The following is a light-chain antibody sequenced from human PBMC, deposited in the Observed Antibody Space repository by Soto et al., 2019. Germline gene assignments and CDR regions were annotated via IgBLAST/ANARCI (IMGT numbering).Light chain of an antibody. V-gene: IGLV2-23*01. Sequence: QSALTQPASVSGSPGQSITISCTGTSSDVGSYNLVSWYQQHPGKAPKLIIFEGGKRPSGVSHRFSGSKSGNTASLTISGLQAEDEADYYCCSYAGSRTVVFGGGTKVTVL. CDR3: CSYAGSRTVV. CDR2: EGG. CDR1: SSDVGSYNL. J-gene: IGLJ2*01.